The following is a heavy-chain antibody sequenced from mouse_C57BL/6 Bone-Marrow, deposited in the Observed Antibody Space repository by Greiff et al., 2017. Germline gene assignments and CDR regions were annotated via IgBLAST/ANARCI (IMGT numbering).Heavy chain of an antibody. CDR3: ARDQGCAYYFDY. CDR1: GYSITSGYS. CDR2: ISYDGSN. V-gene: IGHV3-6*01. Sequence: EVKLIESGPGLVKPSQSLSLTCSVTGYSITSGYSWNWIRPFPGNKLEWMGYISYDGSNNYNPSLNNRISITRDTSKNQFVLKMNSVTTEDTATYYCARDQGCAYYFDYWCQGTTLTVSS. J-gene: IGHJ2*01. D-gene: IGHD3-3*01.